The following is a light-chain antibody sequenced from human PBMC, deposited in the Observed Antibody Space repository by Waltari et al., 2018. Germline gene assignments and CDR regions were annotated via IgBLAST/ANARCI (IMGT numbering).Light chain of an antibody. J-gene: IGLJ3*02. V-gene: IGLV2-14*03. Sequence: QSALTQPASVSGSPGQSITIPCTGTSSDAGTYTYVSWYQQHPGKAPKLMIYDVSNRPSGVSNRFSGSKSGNTASLTISGLQAEDEADYYCSSYTSSSTLWVFGGGTKLTVL. CDR3: SSYTSSSTLWV. CDR2: DVS. CDR1: SSDAGTYTY.